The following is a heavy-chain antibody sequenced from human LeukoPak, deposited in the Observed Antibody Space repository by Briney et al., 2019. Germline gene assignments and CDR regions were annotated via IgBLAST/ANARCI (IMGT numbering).Heavy chain of an antibody. V-gene: IGHV1-69*04. Sequence: SVKVSCKASGGTFSSYAISWVRQAPGQGLEWMGRIIPILGIANYAQKFQGRVTITADKSTSTAYMELSSLRSEDTAVYYCARDLLVESHYFDYWGQGTLVTVSS. D-gene: IGHD1-26*01. CDR3: ARDLLVESHYFDY. CDR2: IIPILGIA. CDR1: GGTFSSYA. J-gene: IGHJ4*02.